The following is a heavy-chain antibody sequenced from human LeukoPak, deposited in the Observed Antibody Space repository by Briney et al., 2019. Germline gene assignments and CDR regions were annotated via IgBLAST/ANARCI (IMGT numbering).Heavy chain of an antibody. V-gene: IGHV3-23*01. CDR2: ISGSGDNT. D-gene: IGHD2-21*02. CDR1: GFSFSSYA. J-gene: IGHJ6*02. CDR3: AKKGDNYDYGMDV. Sequence: GGSLRLSCAASGFSFSSYAMSWVRQAPGKGLEWVSSISGSGDNTYYAESVKGRFTISRDNSKNTLFLQMNSLRAEDAAVYYCAKKGDNYDYGMDVWGQGTTVTVSS.